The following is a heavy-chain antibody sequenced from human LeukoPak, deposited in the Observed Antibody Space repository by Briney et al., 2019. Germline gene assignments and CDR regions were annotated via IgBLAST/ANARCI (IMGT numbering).Heavy chain of an antibody. Sequence: SETLSLTCAASGGSISSGGYSWNWIRQPPGKGLEWIGYIYHNGRTYYNPSLKSRLTISMDRSKNQFSLKLSSVTAADTAVYYCARSPDTPNASWGQGTLVTVSS. CDR3: ARSPDTPNAS. V-gene: IGHV4-30-2*01. CDR2: IYHNGRT. J-gene: IGHJ5*02. CDR1: GGSISSGGYS. D-gene: IGHD5-18*01.